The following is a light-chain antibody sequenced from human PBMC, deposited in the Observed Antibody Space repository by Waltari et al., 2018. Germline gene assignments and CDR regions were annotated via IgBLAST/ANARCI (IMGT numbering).Light chain of an antibody. CDR3: NSRDSSDNHREV. J-gene: IGLJ2*01. Sequence: SSELTQDPAVSVALGQTVRITCQGDSLRSSYANWYQQKPGQAPVLVIFTKNNRPSGIPDRFSGSSSGNTASLTITGAQAEDEADYYCNSRDSSDNHREVFGGGTKLTVL. CDR2: TKN. CDR1: SLRSSY. V-gene: IGLV3-19*01.